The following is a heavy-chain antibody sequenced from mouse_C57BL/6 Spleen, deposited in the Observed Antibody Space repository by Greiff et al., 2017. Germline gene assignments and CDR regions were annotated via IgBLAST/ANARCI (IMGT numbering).Heavy chain of an antibody. D-gene: IGHD1-1*01. Sequence: VQLQQPGAELVKPGASVKLSCKASGYTFTSYWMHWVKQRPGQGLEWIGMIHPNSGSTNYNEKFKNKATLTVDKSSSTAYMQLSGLTSEDSAVYYCARIATVVATNFDVWGTGATVTVSS. CDR1: GYTFTSYW. V-gene: IGHV1-64*01. CDR3: ARIATVVATNFDV. J-gene: IGHJ1*03. CDR2: IHPNSGST.